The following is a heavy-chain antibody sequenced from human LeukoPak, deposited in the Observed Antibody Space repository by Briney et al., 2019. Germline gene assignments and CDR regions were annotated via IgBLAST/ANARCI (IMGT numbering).Heavy chain of an antibody. CDR1: GDSISYYY. CDR2: IYYSGST. D-gene: IGHD6-13*01. J-gene: IGHJ5*02. Sequence: SETLSLTCTVSGDSISYYYWSWIRQHPGKGLEWIGYIYYSGSTYYNPSLKSRVTISVDTSKNQFSLKLSSVTAADTAVYYCARETFSSSWDSTNNWFDPWGQGTLVTVSS. V-gene: IGHV4-31*03. CDR3: ARETFSSSWDSTNNWFDP.